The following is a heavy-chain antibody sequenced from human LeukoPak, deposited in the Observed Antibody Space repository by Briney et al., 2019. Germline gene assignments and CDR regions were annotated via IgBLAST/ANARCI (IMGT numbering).Heavy chain of an antibody. J-gene: IGHJ6*02. CDR3: ARGGASTTSDYYYYYYGMDV. D-gene: IGHD2-2*01. V-gene: IGHV4-4*07. CDR2: IYTSGST. Sequence: SETQSLTCTVSGGSISSYYWSWIRQPAGKGLEWIGRIYTSGSTNYNPPLKSRVTMSLDTSKNQFSLKLSPVTAADTAVYYCARGGASTTSDYYYYYYGMDVWGQGTTVTVSS. CDR1: GGSISSYY.